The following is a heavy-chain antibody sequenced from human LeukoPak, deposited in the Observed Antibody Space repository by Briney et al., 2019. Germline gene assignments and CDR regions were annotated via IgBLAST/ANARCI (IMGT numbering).Heavy chain of an antibody. Sequence: ASVKVSCKASGYTFTSYDINWVRQATGQGLEWMGWMNPNSGNTGYAQKFQGGVTITRNTSISTAYMELSSLRSEDTAVYYCARRKVAAGGFDYWGQGTLVTVSS. J-gene: IGHJ4*02. CDR3: ARRKVAAGGFDY. V-gene: IGHV1-8*03. D-gene: IGHD2-15*01. CDR2: MNPNSGNT. CDR1: GYTFTSYD.